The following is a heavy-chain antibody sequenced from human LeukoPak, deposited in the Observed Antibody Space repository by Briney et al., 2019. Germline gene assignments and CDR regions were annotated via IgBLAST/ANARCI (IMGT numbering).Heavy chain of an antibody. D-gene: IGHD1-1*01. CDR2: IAYDGSNR. CDR1: GFTFDTYG. V-gene: IGHV3-30*18. Sequence: SGTSLRLSCAASGFTFDTYGMLWVRQAPGKGLEWVAVIAYDGSNRYYADSVQGRFTISRDNSKNTLYLQMNSLRGEDTAVYYCAKEKAIGTINYGLDVWGQGTTVTGSS. CDR3: AKEKAIGTINYGLDV. J-gene: IGHJ6*02.